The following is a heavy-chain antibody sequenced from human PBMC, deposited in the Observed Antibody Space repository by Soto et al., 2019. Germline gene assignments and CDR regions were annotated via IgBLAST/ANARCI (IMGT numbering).Heavy chain of an antibody. D-gene: IGHD2-15*01. CDR1: SGSISSSNW. V-gene: IGHV4-4*02. J-gene: IGHJ2*01. CDR2: IYHSGST. Sequence: QVQLQESGPGLVKPSGTLSLTCAVSSGSISSSNWWSWVRQPPGKGLEWIGEIYHSGSTNYNPSLKSGVILSVDKSTIQFSLKLSPVTAADTAVYYCARWGYCSGGSGYSASPGYFDLWGRGTLVTVSS. CDR3: ARWGYCSGGSGYSASPGYFDL.